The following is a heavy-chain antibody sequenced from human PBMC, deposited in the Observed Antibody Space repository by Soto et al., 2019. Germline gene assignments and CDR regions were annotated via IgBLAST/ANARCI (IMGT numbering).Heavy chain of an antibody. Sequence: QVQLVESGGGVVQPGRSLRLSCAASGFTFSSYGMHWVRQAPGKGLEWVAVIWYDGSNKYYADSVKGRFTISRDNSKNTXDXLMNSLRAEDTAVYYCAREGCGIASAGDYYYYGMAVWGQGTTVTVSS. D-gene: IGHD6-13*01. CDR2: IWYDGSNK. V-gene: IGHV3-33*01. CDR3: AREGCGIASAGDYYYYGMAV. J-gene: IGHJ6*02. CDR1: GFTFSSYG.